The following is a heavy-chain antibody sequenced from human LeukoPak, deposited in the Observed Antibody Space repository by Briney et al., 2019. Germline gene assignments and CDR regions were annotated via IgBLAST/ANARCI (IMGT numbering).Heavy chain of an antibody. D-gene: IGHD2-15*01. CDR3: ARLWSTDCSGGSCPHQPNY. V-gene: IGHV4-34*01. CDR2: INDSGRT. Sequence: PSETLSLTCAAYGGSFSVYYWSWIRQPPGKGLEWIGEINDSGRTNYNPSLKSRVTISVDTSKNQFSLKLSSVTAADTAVYYCARLWSTDCSGGSCPHQPNYWGQGTLVTVSS. J-gene: IGHJ4*02. CDR1: GGSFSVYY.